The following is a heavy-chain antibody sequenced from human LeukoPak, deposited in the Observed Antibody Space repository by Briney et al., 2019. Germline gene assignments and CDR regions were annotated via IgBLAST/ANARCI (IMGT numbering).Heavy chain of an antibody. CDR2: IYPGDSNT. J-gene: IGHJ3*02. Sequence: GESLKISCKASGYSFTSYWIGWVRQMPGKGLEWMGIIYPGDSNTRYSPSFQGQVTISADKSISTAYLQWSSLKASDTAMYYCAISRYGYNGAFDIWGQGTMVTVSS. CDR3: AISRYGYNGAFDI. CDR1: GYSFTSYW. D-gene: IGHD5-24*01. V-gene: IGHV5-51*01.